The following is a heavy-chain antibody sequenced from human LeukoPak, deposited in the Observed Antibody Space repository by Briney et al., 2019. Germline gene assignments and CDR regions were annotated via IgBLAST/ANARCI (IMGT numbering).Heavy chain of an antibody. CDR1: GFTVSSNY. V-gene: IGHV3-23*01. D-gene: IGHD3-22*01. CDR3: AKDGKDSSALGDY. J-gene: IGHJ4*02. Sequence: GGSLRLSCAAPGFTVSSNYMSWVRQAPGKGLEWVSAISGSGGSTYYADSVKGRFTISRDNSKNTLYLQMNSLRAEDTAVYYCAKDGKDSSALGDYWGQGTLVTVSS. CDR2: ISGSGGST.